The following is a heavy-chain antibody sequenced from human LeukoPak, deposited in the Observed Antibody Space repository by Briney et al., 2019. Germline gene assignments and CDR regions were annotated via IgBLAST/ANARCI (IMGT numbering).Heavy chain of an antibody. Sequence: SETLSLTCIVSGYSISSGYYWVWIRQPPGKGLEWIGSIYHSGSTNYNPSLKSRVTISVDTSKNQFSLKLSSVTAADTAVYYCARYPPTVTTYYYYYYMDVWGKGTTVTVSS. CDR3: ARYPPTVTTYYYYYYMDV. J-gene: IGHJ6*03. V-gene: IGHV4-38-2*02. CDR1: GYSISSGYY. CDR2: IYHSGST. D-gene: IGHD4-17*01.